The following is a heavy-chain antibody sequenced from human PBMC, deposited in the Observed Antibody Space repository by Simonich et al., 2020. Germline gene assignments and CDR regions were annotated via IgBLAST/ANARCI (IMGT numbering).Heavy chain of an antibody. CDR3: AREIEAGNAFDI. Sequence: EVQLVESGGGLVKPGGSLRLSCAASGFTFSSYSMNWVRQAPGKGLEWVTSISSSSIYIYYADSVKGRFTISRDNAKNSLYLQMNSLRAEDTAVYYCAREIEAGNAFDIWGQGTMVTVSS. CDR2: ISSSSIYI. CDR1: GFTFSSYS. J-gene: IGHJ3*02. V-gene: IGHV3-21*01.